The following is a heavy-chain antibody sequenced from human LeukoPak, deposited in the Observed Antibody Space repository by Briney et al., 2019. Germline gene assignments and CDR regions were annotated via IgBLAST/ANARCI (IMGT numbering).Heavy chain of an antibody. CDR1: GGSFSGYY. J-gene: IGHJ4*02. Sequence: PSETLSLTCAVYGGSFSGYYWSWIRQPPGKGLEWIGEINHSGSTNYSPSLKSRVTISVDTSKNQFSLKLSSVTAADTAVYYCARGEGSSYPSYFDYWGQGTLVTVSS. V-gene: IGHV4-34*01. CDR2: INHSGST. CDR3: ARGEGSSYPSYFDY. D-gene: IGHD6-6*01.